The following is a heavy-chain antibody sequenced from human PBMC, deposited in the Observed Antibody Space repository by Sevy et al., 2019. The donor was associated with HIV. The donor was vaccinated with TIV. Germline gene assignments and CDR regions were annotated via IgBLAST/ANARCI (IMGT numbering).Heavy chain of an antibody. CDR3: AREGCTQPHDC. CDR2: FSFGCGRI. J-gene: IGHJ4*02. CDR1: GFTFAKYS. Sequence: GGSLRLSCAASGFTFAKYSMSWVRQAPGKGLEWVSTFSFGCGRINYADSVKGRFTISRDDSKNTLFLQMNSLRAEDTATYFCAREGCTQPHDCWGQGTLVTVS. D-gene: IGHD2-8*01. V-gene: IGHV3-23*01.